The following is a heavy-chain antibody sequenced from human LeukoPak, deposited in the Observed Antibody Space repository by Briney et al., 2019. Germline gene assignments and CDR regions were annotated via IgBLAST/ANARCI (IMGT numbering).Heavy chain of an antibody. J-gene: IGHJ4*02. V-gene: IGHV4-34*01. CDR3: ARDGIVVVPAAIPYSGDLDY. D-gene: IGHD2-2*02. Sequence: SETLSLTCAVYGGSFSGYYWSWIRQPPRKGLEWIGEINHSGSTNYNPSLKSRVTISVDTSKNQFSLKLNSVIAADTAVYYCARDGIVVVPAAIPYSGDLDYWGQGTLVTVSS. CDR1: GGSFSGYY. CDR2: INHSGST.